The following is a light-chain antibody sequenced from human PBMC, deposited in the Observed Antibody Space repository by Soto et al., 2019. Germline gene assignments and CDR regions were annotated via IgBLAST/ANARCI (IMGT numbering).Light chain of an antibody. CDR1: QSLLHSNGYNY. Sequence: DIVMTQSPLSLPVTPGEPASISCRSSQSLLHSNGYNYLDWYLQKPGQSPQLLIYLGSNRASGVADRFSSSGSGTYFTLKISRVEAEDVGVYYCLQALQTPQYTFGQGTKLEIK. V-gene: IGKV2-28*01. CDR3: LQALQTPQYT. CDR2: LGS. J-gene: IGKJ2*01.